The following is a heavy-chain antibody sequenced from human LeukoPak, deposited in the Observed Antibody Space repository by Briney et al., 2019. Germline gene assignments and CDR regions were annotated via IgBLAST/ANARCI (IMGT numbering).Heavy chain of an antibody. D-gene: IGHD1-26*01. CDR2: LIPIFGIA. V-gene: IGHV1-69*04. CDR3: ARGCGREDSGSYYFYYYLGIDV. Sequence: SVNASSKPSGRSFRSHAISWVRQAPGQGLEWMGRLIPIFGIANYPQKFQGRVTITADKSTSTAYMKLSSVRSEDTAVYYCARGCGREDSGSYYFYYYLGIDVWGQGGTVTVCS. J-gene: IGHJ6*02. CDR1: GRSFRSHA.